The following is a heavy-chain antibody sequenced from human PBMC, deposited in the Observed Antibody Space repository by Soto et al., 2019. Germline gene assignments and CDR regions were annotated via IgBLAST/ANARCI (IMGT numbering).Heavy chain of an antibody. CDR2: IKEDGSEN. V-gene: IGHV3-7*03. CDR3: AILRGSIFRKPLDY. CDR1: GFTFSDYW. J-gene: IGHJ4*02. D-gene: IGHD3-10*01. Sequence: GGSLRLSCGGSGFTFSDYWMSWVRQSPGKGLEWVANIKEDGSENYYGDSVKGRFTISRDNAKNSLYLQMNSLRAEDTAVYYCAILRGSIFRKPLDYWGQGTLVTVSS.